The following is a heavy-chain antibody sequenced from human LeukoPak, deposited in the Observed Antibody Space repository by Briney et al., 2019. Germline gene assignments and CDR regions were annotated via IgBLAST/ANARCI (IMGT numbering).Heavy chain of an antibody. Sequence: GASVKVSCKASGGTFSSYAISWVRQAPGQGLEWMGGITPMFGTAKYAQKFQGRVTITADESTSTAYMELSSLRSVETAVYYCARDSSEFRSLIPHWGQGTLVTVSS. J-gene: IGHJ1*01. V-gene: IGHV1-69*13. CDR3: ARDSSEFRSLIPH. CDR1: GGTFSSYA. D-gene: IGHD2-21*01. CDR2: ITPMFGTA.